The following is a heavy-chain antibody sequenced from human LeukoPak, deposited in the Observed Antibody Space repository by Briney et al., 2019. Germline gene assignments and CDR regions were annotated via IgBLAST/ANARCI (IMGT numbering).Heavy chain of an antibody. CDR1: GGSISNYY. CDR3: ARSGSYFGSRGVSGMDV. D-gene: IGHD3-10*01. J-gene: IGHJ6*02. CDR2: SYSTGAT. Sequence: SETLSLTCTVSGGSISNYYWRWIRQPAGKGLEWIGRSYSTGATTYSPSLRSRVIMSVETSKNQFSLSLTSVTAADTAVYYCARSGSYFGSRGVSGMDVWGQGTTVTVSS. V-gene: IGHV4-4*07.